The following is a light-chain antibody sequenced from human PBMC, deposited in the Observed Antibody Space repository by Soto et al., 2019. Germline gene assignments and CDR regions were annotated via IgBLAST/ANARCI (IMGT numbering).Light chain of an antibody. V-gene: IGLV2-14*03. CDR2: GVT. CDR3: SSFTSNRIYV. CDR1: HNDIGTYDY. Sequence: QSVLTRPTCVSGSAGQSSTISCTGNHNDIGTYDYVSWYQQHPGRAPRLLIHGVTTRPSGISDRFSASKSGLTASLTISGLQPEDEADYYCSSFTSNRIYVFGPGTNVTVL. J-gene: IGLJ1*01.